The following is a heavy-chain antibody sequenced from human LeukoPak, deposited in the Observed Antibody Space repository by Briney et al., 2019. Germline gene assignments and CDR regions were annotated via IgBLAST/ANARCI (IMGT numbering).Heavy chain of an antibody. D-gene: IGHD3-3*01. V-gene: IGHV5-51*01. CDR3: ARRLATYDFWSGYQQYYFDY. CDR2: IYPVDSDT. CDR1: GYRFTSYW. J-gene: IGHJ4*02. Sequence: GGSLKISCKGPGYRFTSYWSAWVGQLPGKGLEWMGIIYPVDSDTTYRPSFQGQVTISADKSISTAYLQWSSLKASDTAMYYCARRLATYDFWSGYQQYYFDYWGQGTLVTVAS.